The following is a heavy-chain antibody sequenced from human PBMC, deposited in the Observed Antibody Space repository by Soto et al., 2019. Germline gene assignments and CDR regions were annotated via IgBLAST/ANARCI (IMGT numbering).Heavy chain of an antibody. D-gene: IGHD4-17*01. CDR2: IDSDGSTT. Sequence: EVQLVESGGGSVQPGGSLRLSCAASGFTFSSYWMHWVRQAPGTGLVWVSRIDSDGSTTTYADSVKGRFTISRDNAKNTLYLQMNSLRAEDTAVYYCARSPHDYGGNVGQHWGQGTLVTVSS. CDR3: ARSPHDYGGNVGQH. J-gene: IGHJ1*01. CDR1: GFTFSSYW. V-gene: IGHV3-74*01.